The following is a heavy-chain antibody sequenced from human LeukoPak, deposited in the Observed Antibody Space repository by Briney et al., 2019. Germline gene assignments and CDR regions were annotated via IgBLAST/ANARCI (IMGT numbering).Heavy chain of an antibody. CDR2: ISSSGSTI. CDR3: ARDVKGRWELLGSHDY. D-gene: IGHD1-26*01. V-gene: IGHV3-48*03. CDR1: GFTFSSYE. Sequence: GGSLRLSCAASGFTFSSYEMNWVRQAPGKGLEWVSYISSSGSTIYYADSVKGRFTISRDNAKKSLYLQMNSLRVEDTAVYYCARDVKGRWELLGSHDYWGQGALVTVSS. J-gene: IGHJ4*02.